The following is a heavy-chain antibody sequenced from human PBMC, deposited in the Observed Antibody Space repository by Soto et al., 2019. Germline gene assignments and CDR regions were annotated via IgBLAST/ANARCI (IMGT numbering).Heavy chain of an antibody. CDR2: ISYDGSNK. D-gene: IGHD1-26*01. J-gene: IGHJ3*02. Sequence: SGGGVVQPGRSLRLSCAASGFTFSSYAMHWVRQAPGKGLEWVAVISYDGSNKYYADSVKGRFTISRDNSKNTLYLQMNSLRAEDTAVYYCARGVGAMDPAFDIWGQGTMVTVSS. CDR3: ARGVGAMDPAFDI. V-gene: IGHV3-30-3*01. CDR1: GFTFSSYA.